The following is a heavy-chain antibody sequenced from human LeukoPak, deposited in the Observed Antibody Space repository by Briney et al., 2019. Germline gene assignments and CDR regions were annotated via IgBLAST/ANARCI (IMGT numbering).Heavy chain of an antibody. D-gene: IGHD7-27*01. J-gene: IGHJ4*02. CDR2: ISGIGSGGST. CDR1: GFHFSSYA. Sequence: GGSLRLSCAASGFHFSSYAMSWVCQSPGKGLEWVSAISGIGSGGSTHYAASVKGRVTISRVNSDNILYLQMNSLRAEDTAVYYCVKLAGDLIIADTRRHDDWGQGTQVTVSS. CDR3: VKLAGDLIIADTRRHDD. V-gene: IGHV3-23*01.